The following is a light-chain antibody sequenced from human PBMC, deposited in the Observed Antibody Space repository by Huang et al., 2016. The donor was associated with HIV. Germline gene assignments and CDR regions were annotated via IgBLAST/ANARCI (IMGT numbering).Light chain of an antibody. V-gene: IGKV2D-29*02. CDR1: QSLLHSDGKTV. Sequence: DIVMPQTPLSLSVTPGKPASISCKSSQSLLHSDGKTVLYWYQQKPGQSPQLLIYEVSGRFCGVRDRVSGGGSGTDFTLKISRVEAEDVGVYYCMQSMQLPYTFGQGTKLEIK. CDR2: EVS. CDR3: MQSMQLPYT. J-gene: IGKJ2*01.